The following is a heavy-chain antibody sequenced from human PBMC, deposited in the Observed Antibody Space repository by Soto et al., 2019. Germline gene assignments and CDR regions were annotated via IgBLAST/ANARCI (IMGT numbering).Heavy chain of an antibody. CDR1: GFTFSNYC. CDR3: AREQLNCAHGNCYKGEDL. V-gene: IGHV3-74*01. D-gene: IGHD2-21*01. Sequence: PXGSLTLSCVASGFTFSNYCMHWVRQAPGKGLVWVSRISRDESTITYADSVKGRFTISRDNANGTLYLQMNGLRAEDTAMYFCAREQLNCAHGNCYKGEDLWGQGTLVTVSS. CDR2: ISRDESTI. J-gene: IGHJ4*02.